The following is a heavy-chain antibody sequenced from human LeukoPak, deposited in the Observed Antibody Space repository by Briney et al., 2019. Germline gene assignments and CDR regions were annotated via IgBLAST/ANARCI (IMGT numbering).Heavy chain of an antibody. CDR2: ISGSGGST. CDR3: AKEYGSSGWYTPYYYYYGMDV. Sequence: GGSLRLSCAASGFTFSSYAMSWVRQAPGKGLEWVSAISGSGGSTYYADSVKGRFTISRDNSKNTLYLQMNSLRAEDTAVYYCAKEYGSSGWYTPYYYYYGMDVWGQGTTVTVSS. J-gene: IGHJ6*02. CDR1: GFTFSSYA. D-gene: IGHD6-19*01. V-gene: IGHV3-23*01.